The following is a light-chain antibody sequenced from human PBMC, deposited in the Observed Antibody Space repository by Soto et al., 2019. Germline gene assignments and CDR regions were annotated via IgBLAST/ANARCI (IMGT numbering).Light chain of an antibody. CDR1: QSIGGF. CDR3: QQSYSTPLT. J-gene: IGKJ4*01. Sequence: DIQMTQSASSLSVSVGDRVTITCRASQSIGGFLTWYQQKLGKAPKLLIYAASSLQSGVPSRFSGSGSGTDFTLTISSLQPGDFDIYLCQQSYSTPLTFGGGTKVDIK. V-gene: IGKV1-39*01. CDR2: AAS.